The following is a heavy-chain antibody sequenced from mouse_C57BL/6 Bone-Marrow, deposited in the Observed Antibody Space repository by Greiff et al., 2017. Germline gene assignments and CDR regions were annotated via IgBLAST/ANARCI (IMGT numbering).Heavy chain of an antibody. CDR3: ARSYDYEDYTMDY. CDR2: MHPNGGSP. V-gene: IGHV1-64*01. J-gene: IGHJ4*01. D-gene: IGHD2-4*01. CDR1: GYTFTNYW. Sequence: QVQLQQPGAELVKPGASVKLSCKASGYTFTNYWMHWVKQRPGQGLEWIGMMHPNGGSPDYNEKFKSEATLSVDKSSRTAYMELSSLTSEDSAVYDCARSYDYEDYTMDYWGQGTSVTVSS.